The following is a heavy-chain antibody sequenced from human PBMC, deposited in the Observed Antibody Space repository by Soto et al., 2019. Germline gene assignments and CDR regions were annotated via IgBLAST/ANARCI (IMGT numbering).Heavy chain of an antibody. J-gene: IGHJ5*02. D-gene: IGHD5-12*01. V-gene: IGHV4-31*03. CDR2: IYYSGST. Sequence: QVQLQESGPGLVKPSQTLSLTCTVSGGSISSGGYYWSWIRQHPGKGLEWIGYIYYSGSTYYNPSLKSRVTISVDTSKNQFSLKLSSVTAADTAVYYCARDLSRSGYEGGWFDPWGQGTLVTVSS. CDR3: ARDLSRSGYEGGWFDP. CDR1: GGSISSGGYY.